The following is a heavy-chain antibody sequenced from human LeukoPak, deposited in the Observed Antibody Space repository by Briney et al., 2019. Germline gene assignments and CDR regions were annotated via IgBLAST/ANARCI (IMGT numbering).Heavy chain of an antibody. Sequence: GGSLRLSCAASGFTFSNAWMSWVRQVPGKGLEWVGRIKRKTDGGTIDYGAAVKGRFTISRDDSENTLYLQMDSLKSEHTAVYYCTTYDYGDYYFFYGMDVWGQGTTVTVSS. D-gene: IGHD4-17*01. CDR1: GFTFSNAW. CDR3: TTYDYGDYYFFYGMDV. J-gene: IGHJ6*02. CDR2: IKRKTDGGTI. V-gene: IGHV3-15*01.